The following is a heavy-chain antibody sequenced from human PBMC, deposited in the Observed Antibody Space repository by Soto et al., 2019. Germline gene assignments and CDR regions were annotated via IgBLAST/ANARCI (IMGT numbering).Heavy chain of an antibody. CDR2: IYYSGST. Sequence: QVQLQESGPGLVKPSQTLSLTCTVSGGSISSGGYYWSWIRQHPGKGLEWIGYIYYSGSTYYNPSLKSRVTXXVXTXXNQFSLKLSSVTAADTAVYYCARVPRVVKASTFDYWGQGTLVTVSS. CDR1: GGSISSGGYY. J-gene: IGHJ4*02. V-gene: IGHV4-31*03. D-gene: IGHD2-15*01. CDR3: ARVPRVVKASTFDY.